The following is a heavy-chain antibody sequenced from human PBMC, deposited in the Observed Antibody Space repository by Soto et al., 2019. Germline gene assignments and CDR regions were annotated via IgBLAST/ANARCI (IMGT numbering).Heavy chain of an antibody. V-gene: IGHV3-53*04. CDR1: GFNVSSSY. J-gene: IGHJ3*02. CDR3: TREFRSQGAFDI. Sequence: EVQVEESGGGLVQPGGSLRLSCAASGFNVSSSYVSWVRQAPGKGLEWVSVIYRGGSTYYAGSMKGRLTNSRHNSENTVFLQMNNLRPEDTALYYCTREFRSQGAFDIWGQGTMVTVSS. CDR2: IYRGGST. D-gene: IGHD1-26*01.